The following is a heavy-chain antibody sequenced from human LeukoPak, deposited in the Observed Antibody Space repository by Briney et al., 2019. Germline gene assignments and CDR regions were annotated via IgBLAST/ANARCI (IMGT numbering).Heavy chain of an antibody. CDR2: ICYSGST. D-gene: IGHD2-2*02. Sequence: SETLSLTCTVSGGSISSSSYYWGWIRQPPGKGLEWIGSICYSGSTYYNPSLKSRVTISVDTSKNQFSLKLSSVTAADTAVYYCARDALPAAILDWFDPWGQGTLVTVSS. CDR3: ARDALPAAILDWFDP. V-gene: IGHV4-39*02. J-gene: IGHJ5*02. CDR1: GGSISSSSYY.